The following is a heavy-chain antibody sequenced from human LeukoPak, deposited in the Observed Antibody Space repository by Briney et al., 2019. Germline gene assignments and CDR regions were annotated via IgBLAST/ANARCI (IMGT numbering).Heavy chain of an antibody. D-gene: IGHD4-17*01. J-gene: IGHJ3*02. CDR1: GFTFSTYS. CDR3: ARELGGDYGEAFDI. Sequence: GGSLRLSCAASGFTFSTYSMKWVRQATGKGLEWVSSIGGSSTSIYYADSVKGRFTISRDNAKSSLYLQMNSLRAEDAAVYYCARELGGDYGEAFDIWGQGTMVTVSS. V-gene: IGHV3-21*01. CDR2: IGGSSTSI.